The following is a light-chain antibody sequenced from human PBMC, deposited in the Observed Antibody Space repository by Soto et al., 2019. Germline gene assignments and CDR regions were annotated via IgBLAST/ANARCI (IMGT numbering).Light chain of an antibody. CDR1: SSNIGAGYD. CDR3: QSYDSGLV. CDR2: GNI. V-gene: IGLV1-40*01. J-gene: IGLJ2*01. Sequence: QSVXXXPPSVSGXPGQRVTISXXXXSSNIGAGYDVHWYQQLPGTAPKLLIYGNINRPSGVPDRFSGSKSGTSASLAITGLQAEDEADYYCQSYDSGLVFGGGTKLTVL.